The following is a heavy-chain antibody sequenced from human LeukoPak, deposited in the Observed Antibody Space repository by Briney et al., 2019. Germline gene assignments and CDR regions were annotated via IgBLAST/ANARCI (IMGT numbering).Heavy chain of an antibody. CDR3: AKAPTHYRVWDYYETIGLSY. D-gene: IGHD3-22*01. CDR2: ISPSGGST. CDR1: GYTFTSYY. V-gene: IGHV1-46*01. Sequence: ASVKVSCKASGYTFTSYYMHWVRQAPGQGLEWMGIISPSGGSTSYAQKFQGRVTMTRDMSTSTVYMELSSLRAEDTAVYYCAKAPTHYRVWDYYETIGLSYWGQGTLVTVSS. J-gene: IGHJ4*02.